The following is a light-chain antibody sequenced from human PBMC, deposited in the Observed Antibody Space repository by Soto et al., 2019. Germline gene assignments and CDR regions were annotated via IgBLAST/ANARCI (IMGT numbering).Light chain of an antibody. V-gene: IGKV3-11*01. Sequence: EIALTQSPATLSLSPGERATLSCRASQSVSSYLAWYQQKPGQDPRLLIYDASNRATGIPARFRGSGSGTDFTIKIISLEPEDFAVYYCQHRSNWPPTFGQGTKLDIK. CDR3: QHRSNWPPT. J-gene: IGKJ2*01. CDR1: QSVSSY. CDR2: DAS.